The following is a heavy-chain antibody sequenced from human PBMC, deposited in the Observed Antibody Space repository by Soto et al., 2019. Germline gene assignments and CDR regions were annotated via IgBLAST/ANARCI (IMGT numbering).Heavy chain of an antibody. Sequence: SETLSLTCTVSGGSISSYYWSWIRQPPGKGLEWIGYIYYSGSTNYNPSLKSRVTISVDTSKNQFSLKLRSVTAADTAVYYCARHGPIAAAGSVFDSWGQGTLVTVS. CDR1: GGSISSYY. J-gene: IGHJ4*02. CDR2: IYYSGST. CDR3: ARHGPIAAAGSVFDS. V-gene: IGHV4-59*08. D-gene: IGHD6-13*01.